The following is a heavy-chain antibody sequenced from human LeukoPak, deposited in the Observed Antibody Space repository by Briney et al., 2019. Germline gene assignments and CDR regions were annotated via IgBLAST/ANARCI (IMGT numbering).Heavy chain of an antibody. CDR2: MNPNSGNT. V-gene: IGHV1-8*01. J-gene: IGHJ4*02. CDR3: ARAPLAAGVAVPAALKY. CDR1: GYTFTSYD. Sequence: ASVKVSCKASGYTFTSYDINWVRQATGQGLEWMGWMNPNSGNTGYAQKFQGRVTMTRNTSISTAYMELSSLRSEDTAVYYCARAPLAAGVAVPAALKYWGQGTLVTVPS. D-gene: IGHD2-2*01.